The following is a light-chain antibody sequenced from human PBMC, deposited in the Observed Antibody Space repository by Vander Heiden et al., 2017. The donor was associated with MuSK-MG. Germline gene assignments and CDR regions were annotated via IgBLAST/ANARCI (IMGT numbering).Light chain of an antibody. V-gene: IGLV1-44*01. CDR2: RNN. CDR3: AAWDDSLRGVV. J-gene: IGLJ2*01. CDR1: SSNIRSNT. Sequence: QSVLTQPPSASGTPGQGVTISCSGSSSNIRSNTVNWYQQLPGTAPKLLIYRNNQRPSGVPDRFSGSKSGTSGSLAISGLQSEDGADYYCAAWDDSLRGVVFGGGTKLTVL.